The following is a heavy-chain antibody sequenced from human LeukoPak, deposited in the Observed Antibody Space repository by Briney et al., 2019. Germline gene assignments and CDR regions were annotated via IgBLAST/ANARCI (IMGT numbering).Heavy chain of an antibody. D-gene: IGHD3-10*01. J-gene: IGHJ5*02. V-gene: IGHV3-30*18. Sequence: GGSLRLSCEASVFSLRTYGMHWVRQTPGKGLEWVAVISSDGTTTYYADSVKGRFSIYRDSSNNALYLQMNSLRSEDAGIYYCTKEGLGSGSSFSAWFDPWGQGTLVTVSS. CDR3: TKEGLGSGSSFSAWFDP. CDR1: VFSLRTYG. CDR2: ISSDGTTT.